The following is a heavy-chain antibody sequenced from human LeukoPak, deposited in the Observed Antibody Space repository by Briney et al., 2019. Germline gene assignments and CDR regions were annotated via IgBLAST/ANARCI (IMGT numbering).Heavy chain of an antibody. CDR1: GFTFSSYS. V-gene: IGHV3-21*01. CDR2: ISSSSSYI. CDR3: ASTGIAAAGTGWGFDP. Sequence: PGGSLRLSCAASGFTFSSYSMNWVRQAPGKGLEWVSSISSSSSYIYYADSVKGRFTISRDNAKNSLYLQMNSLRAEDTAVYYCASTGIAAAGTGWGFDPWGQGTLVTVSS. J-gene: IGHJ5*02. D-gene: IGHD6-13*01.